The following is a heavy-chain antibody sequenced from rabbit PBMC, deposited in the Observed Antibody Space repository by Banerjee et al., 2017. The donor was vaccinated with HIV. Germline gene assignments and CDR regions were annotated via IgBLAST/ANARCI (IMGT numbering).Heavy chain of an antibody. CDR3: ARDLAGVIGWNFNL. CDR2: IYAGSSGSA. D-gene: IGHD4-1*01. V-gene: IGHV1S45*01. J-gene: IGHJ4*01. CDR1: GIDFSSSYY. Sequence: QEQLVESGGGLVKPGGTLTLTCKASGIDFSSSYYMCWVRQAPGKGLEWIGCIYAGSSGSAYYANWAKGRFTISRTSSTTVTLQMTSLTAADTATYFCARDLAGVIGWNFNLWGPGTLVTVS.